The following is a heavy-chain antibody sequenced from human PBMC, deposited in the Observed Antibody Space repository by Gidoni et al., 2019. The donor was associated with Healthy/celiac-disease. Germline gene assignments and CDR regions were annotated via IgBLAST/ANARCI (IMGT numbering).Heavy chain of an antibody. CDR2: ISAYNGNT. Sequence: QVQLVQSGAEVKKPGASVKVSCKASGYTFTSYGIRWVRQAPGQGLEWLGWISAYNGNTNYAQKLQGRVTMTTETTTSTAHMELRSLRSDDTAVYYCARAHIGYCSGGSCYPDPYYFDYWGQGTLVTVSS. CDR3: ARAHIGYCSGGSCYPDPYYFDY. CDR1: GYTFTSYG. J-gene: IGHJ4*02. V-gene: IGHV1-18*01. D-gene: IGHD2-15*01.